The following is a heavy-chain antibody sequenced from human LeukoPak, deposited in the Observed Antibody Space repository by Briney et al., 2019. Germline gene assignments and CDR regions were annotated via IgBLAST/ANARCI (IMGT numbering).Heavy chain of an antibody. D-gene: IGHD1-26*01. J-gene: IGHJ4*02. CDR1: GFTFDDYG. Sequence: PWGSLRLSCAASGFTFDDYGMHWGRHAPGQGLEWDSGISWYSGSIGYADSLKGRFTISRDNAKNSLYLQMNSLRAEDTALYYCASGEWELPMDYWGQGTLVTVSS. V-gene: IGHV3-9*01. CDR3: ASGEWELPMDY. CDR2: ISWYSGSI.